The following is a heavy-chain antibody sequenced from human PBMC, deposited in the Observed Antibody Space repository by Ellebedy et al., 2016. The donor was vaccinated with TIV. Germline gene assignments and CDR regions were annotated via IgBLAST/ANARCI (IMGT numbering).Heavy chain of an antibody. CDR3: ARRRQGSGITDF. V-gene: IGHV1-8*02. Sequence: AASVKVSCKASGYSFTDYDINWVRQATGQGLEGTGWTNPNSGNTTHARAFQGRVTVTRDLSISTVYMELSSLTSEDTAVYYCARRRQGSGITDFWGQGTMVTVSS. D-gene: IGHD3-10*01. J-gene: IGHJ4*02. CDR2: TNPNSGNT. CDR1: GYSFTDYD.